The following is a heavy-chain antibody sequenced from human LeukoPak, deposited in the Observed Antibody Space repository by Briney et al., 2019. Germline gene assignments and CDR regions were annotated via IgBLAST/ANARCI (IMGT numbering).Heavy chain of an antibody. CDR1: GFTFSSYW. D-gene: IGHD3-9*01. CDR2: IKQDGSEK. CDR3: ARADILTDHYYYGMDV. Sequence: GGSLRLSCAASGFTFSSYWMSWVRQAPGKGLEWVANIKQDGSEKYYVDSVKGRFTISRDNAKNSLYLQMNSLRAEDTAVYYCARADILTDHYYYGMDVWGQGTTVTVSS. V-gene: IGHV3-7*01. J-gene: IGHJ6*02.